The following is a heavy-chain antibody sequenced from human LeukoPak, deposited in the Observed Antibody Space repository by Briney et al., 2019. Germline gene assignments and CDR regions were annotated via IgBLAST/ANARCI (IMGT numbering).Heavy chain of an antibody. CDR3: AKKATGPGYSYYGMDV. D-gene: IGHD6-13*01. J-gene: IGHJ6*02. Sequence: PGGSLRLSCAASGFTFSSYGMYWVRQAPGKGLEWVAFISYDGSNKYHADSVKGRFTISRANSRNTLYLQMNSLRAEDTAVYYCAKKATGPGYSYYGMDVWGQGTTVTVSS. V-gene: IGHV3-30*18. CDR2: ISYDGSNK. CDR1: GFTFSSYG.